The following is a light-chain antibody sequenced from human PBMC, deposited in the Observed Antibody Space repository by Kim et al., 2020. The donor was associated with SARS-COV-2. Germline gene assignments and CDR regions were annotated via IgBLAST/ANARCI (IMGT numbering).Light chain of an antibody. CDR1: NIGRKI. Sequence: APVKTAGITCGGNNIGRKIVHGYQKKPGQAPVLVIYYNSDRPSGIPERFSGSNSGNTATLTISRVEAGDEADYYCQVWDSSSDHRVFGGGTQLTVL. CDR3: QVWDSSSDHRV. V-gene: IGLV3-21*04. J-gene: IGLJ3*02. CDR2: YNS.